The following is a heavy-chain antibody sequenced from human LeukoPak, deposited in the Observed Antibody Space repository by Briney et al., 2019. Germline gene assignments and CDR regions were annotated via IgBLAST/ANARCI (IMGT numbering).Heavy chain of an antibody. V-gene: IGHV3-30*04. D-gene: IGHD6-19*01. Sequence: PGRPLSFSCAASGFTFTSYAFHWVPKAPGKGLKWVTVITHDDKNRYYADSVKGRFTISRDNSKNTVYLQMNSLRVEDTAVYFCVRDRDTSGWLYWGQGTLVTVSS. J-gene: IGHJ4*02. CDR2: ITHDDKNR. CDR1: GFTFTSYA. CDR3: VRDRDTSGWLY.